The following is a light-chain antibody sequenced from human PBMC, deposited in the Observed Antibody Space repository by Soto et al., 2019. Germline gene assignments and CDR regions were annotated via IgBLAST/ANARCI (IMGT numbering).Light chain of an antibody. CDR2: ATS. V-gene: IGKV1-16*01. CDR1: QSVNNC. Sequence: DVQMTQSPSSVSASVGDRVSITCRPSQSVNNCLAWYQQRPGKAPKSLIYATSNLQSGVPSRLSGSGSGTDFYLKIGSLQPEDFATYYCQQDNNFPTTVGRGTKVDIK. J-gene: IGKJ4*01. CDR3: QQDNNFPTT.